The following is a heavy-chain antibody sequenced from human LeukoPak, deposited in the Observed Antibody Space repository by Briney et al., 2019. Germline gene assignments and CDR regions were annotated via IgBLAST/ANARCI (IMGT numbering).Heavy chain of an antibody. V-gene: IGHV4-39*07. CDR1: GGSISSSSYY. D-gene: IGHD4-11*01. CDR2: IYYSGST. J-gene: IGHJ4*02. Sequence: SETLSLTCTVSGGSISSSSYYWGWIRQPPGKGLEWIGSIYYSGSTYYNPSLKSRVTISVGTSKNQFSLKLSSVTAADTAVYYCAREGGLQHHFDYWGQGTLVTVSS. CDR3: AREGGLQHHFDY.